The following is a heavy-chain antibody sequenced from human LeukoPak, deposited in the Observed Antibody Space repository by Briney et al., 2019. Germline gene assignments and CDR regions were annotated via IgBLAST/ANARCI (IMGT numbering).Heavy chain of an antibody. D-gene: IGHD2-2*02. V-gene: IGHV4-38-2*02. CDR3: ARHPDCSSTSCYTARDYYYYMDV. J-gene: IGHJ6*03. CDR1: GYSISSGYY. CDR2: IYYSGST. Sequence: SETLSLTCTVSGYSISSGYYWSWIRQPPGKGLEWIGNIYYSGSTNYNPSLKSRVTISVDTSMNQFSLKLSSVTAADTAVYYCARHPDCSSTSCYTARDYYYYMDVWGKGTTVTVSS.